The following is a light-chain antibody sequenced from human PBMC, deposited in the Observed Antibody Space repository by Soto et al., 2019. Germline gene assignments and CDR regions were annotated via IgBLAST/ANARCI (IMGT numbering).Light chain of an antibody. CDR3: QHYDGSPIT. CDR2: GAS. Sequence: EVVLTQSPGTLSLSPGERATLSCRASQSVHFNYLAWYQQKPGQAPRLLIYGASSGATGIPDRFRGSGSGTDFTLTISRLEPEDFAVYYCQHYDGSPITFGHGTRLEIK. CDR1: QSVHFNY. J-gene: IGKJ5*01. V-gene: IGKV3-20*01.